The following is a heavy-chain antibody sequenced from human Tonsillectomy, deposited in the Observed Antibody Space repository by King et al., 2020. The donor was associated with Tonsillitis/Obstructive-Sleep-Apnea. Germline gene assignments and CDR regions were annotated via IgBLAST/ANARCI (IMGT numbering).Heavy chain of an antibody. CDR1: GGSFSGYY. J-gene: IGHJ4*02. Sequence: VQLQQWGAGLLKPSETLSLTCAVYGGSFSGYYWSWIRQPPGKGLEWIGEINHSGSTKYNPSPKSRVTISVDTSKNQLSLKLRSVTAADTAVYYCARGDCSGGSCYFDYWGQGTLVTVSS. CDR2: INHSGST. V-gene: IGHV4-34*01. CDR3: ARGDCSGGSCYFDY. D-gene: IGHD2-15*01.